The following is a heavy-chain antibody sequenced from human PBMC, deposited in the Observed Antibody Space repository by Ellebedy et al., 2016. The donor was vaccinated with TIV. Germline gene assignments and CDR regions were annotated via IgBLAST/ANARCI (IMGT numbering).Heavy chain of an antibody. Sequence: SETLSLTXAVYARSSSGYYLRSIRPPPGKGLEWIGEINHSGSTNYNPSLKSRVTISVDTSKNQFSLKLSSVTAADTAVYHCARASSAGDRSGIYFDNWGQGTLVTVSS. V-gene: IGHV4-34*01. D-gene: IGHD3-22*01. CDR3: ARASSAGDRSGIYFDN. CDR1: ARSSSGYY. J-gene: IGHJ4*02. CDR2: INHSGST.